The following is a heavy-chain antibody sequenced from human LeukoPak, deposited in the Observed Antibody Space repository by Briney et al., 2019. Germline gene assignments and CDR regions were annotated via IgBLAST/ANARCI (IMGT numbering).Heavy chain of an antibody. D-gene: IGHD6-19*01. J-gene: IGHJ4*02. Sequence: PSETLSLTCTVSGASISNYYWSWIRQPPGKGLEWIGYVYYSGSTNYNPSLKSRVTISVETSKNQFSLKLSSVTAADTALYFCARQLRGEAVAGHLQPFDYWGQGTLVTVSS. V-gene: IGHV4-59*08. CDR1: GASISNYY. CDR2: VYYSGST. CDR3: ARQLRGEAVAGHLQPFDY.